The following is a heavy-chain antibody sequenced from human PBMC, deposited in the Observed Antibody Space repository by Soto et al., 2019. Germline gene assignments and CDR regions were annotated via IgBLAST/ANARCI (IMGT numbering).Heavy chain of an antibody. Sequence: GGSLRLSCAASGFTFSSYAMHWVRQAPGKGLEWVAVISYDGSNKFYADSVKGRFTISRDNSKNTLFLQMNSLRAEDTAVYYCARDLLLAAMVPLYYYGMDVWGQGTTVTVSS. CDR3: ARDLLLAAMVPLYYYGMDV. CDR2: ISYDGSNK. J-gene: IGHJ6*02. D-gene: IGHD5-18*01. CDR1: GFTFSSYA. V-gene: IGHV3-30-3*01.